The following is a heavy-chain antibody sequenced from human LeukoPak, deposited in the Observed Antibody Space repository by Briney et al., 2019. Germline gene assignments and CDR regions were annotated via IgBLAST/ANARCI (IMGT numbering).Heavy chain of an antibody. CDR1: GGSISGYY. Sequence: PSETLSLTCTVSGGSISGYYWSWIRQPPGKGLEWIGYIYYRGNTIYNPSLKSRVTMSVDTSGNQFPLKLSSVTAADTAVYYCARHDEIAEFRNGLDVWGQGTTVTVS. D-gene: IGHD6-13*01. CDR3: ARHDEIAEFRNGLDV. V-gene: IGHV4-59*08. J-gene: IGHJ6*02. CDR2: IYYRGNT.